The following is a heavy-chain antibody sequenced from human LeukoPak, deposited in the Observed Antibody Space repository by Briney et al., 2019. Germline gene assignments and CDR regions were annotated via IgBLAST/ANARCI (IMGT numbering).Heavy chain of an antibody. CDR2: INHSGST. CDR3: ARGQNWFDP. CDR1: GGSFSGYY. V-gene: IGHV4-34*01. Sequence: SETLSLTCAVYGGSFSGYYWSWIRQPPGKGLEWIGEINHSGSTNYNPSLKSRVTISVDTSKNQFPLKLSSVTAADTAVYYCARGQNWFDPWGQGTLVTVSS. J-gene: IGHJ5*02.